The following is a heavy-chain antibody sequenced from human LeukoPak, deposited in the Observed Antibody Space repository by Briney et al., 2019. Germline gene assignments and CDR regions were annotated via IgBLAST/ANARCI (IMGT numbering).Heavy chain of an antibody. CDR1: GYTFTSYY. CDR2: INPSGGST. V-gene: IGHV1-46*01. CDR3: ASSNYYDSSGYRYYFDY. J-gene: IGHJ4*02. Sequence: ASVKVSCKASGYTFTSYYMHWVRQAPGQGLEWMGIINPSGGSTSYAQKFQGRVTMTRDTSTSTVYMELSSLRSDDTAVYYCASSNYYDSSGYRYYFDYWGQGTLVTVSS. D-gene: IGHD3-22*01.